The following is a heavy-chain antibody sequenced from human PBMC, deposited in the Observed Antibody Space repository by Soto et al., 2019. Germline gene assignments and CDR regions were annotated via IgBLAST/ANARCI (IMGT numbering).Heavy chain of an antibody. CDR1: GFTFSSYS. CDR2: ISSSSSYI. Sequence: RGSLRLSCAASGFTFSSYSMNWVRQAPGKGLEWVSSISSSSSYIYYADSVKGRFTISRDNAKNSLYLQMNSLRAEDTAVYYCARDSRSSTGMHVWGPGATVTVYS. D-gene: IGHD2-2*01. CDR3: ARDSRSSTGMHV. J-gene: IGHJ6*02. V-gene: IGHV3-21*01.